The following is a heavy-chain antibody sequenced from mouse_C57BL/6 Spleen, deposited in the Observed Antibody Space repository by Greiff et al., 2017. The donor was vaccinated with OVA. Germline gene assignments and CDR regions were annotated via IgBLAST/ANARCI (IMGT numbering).Heavy chain of an antibody. Sequence: EVQLQQSGPELVKPGASVKISCKASGYTFTDYYMNWVKQSHGKSLEWIGDINPNNGGTSYNQKFKGKATLTVDKSSSTAYMELRSLTSEDSAVYYCARSRTGYYDYASAMDYWGQGTSVTVSS. D-gene: IGHD2-4*01. J-gene: IGHJ4*01. CDR3: ARSRTGYYDYASAMDY. V-gene: IGHV1-26*01. CDR2: INPNNGGT. CDR1: GYTFTDYY.